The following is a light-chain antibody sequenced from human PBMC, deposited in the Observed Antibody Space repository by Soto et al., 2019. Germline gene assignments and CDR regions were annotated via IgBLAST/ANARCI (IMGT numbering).Light chain of an antibody. CDR2: GAS. CDR3: QQYGSSPPYT. V-gene: IGKV3-20*01. CDR1: QSVSSSY. J-gene: IGKJ2*01. Sequence: EIVLTQSPGTLSLSPGEGATLSSRASQSVSSSYLAWYQQKQGQAPRLLIYGASSRATGIPDRFSGSGSGTDFTLTISRLEPEDFAVYYCQQYGSSPPYTFGQGTKLEIK.